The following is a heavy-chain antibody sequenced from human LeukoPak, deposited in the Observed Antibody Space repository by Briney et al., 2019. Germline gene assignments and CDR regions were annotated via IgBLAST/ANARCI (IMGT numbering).Heavy chain of an antibody. CDR2: IIPIFGTA. J-gene: IGHJ4*02. Sequence: ASVKVSCKASGGTFSSYAISWVRQAPGQGLEWMGGIIPIFGTANYAQKFQGRVTMTRDTSTSTVYMELSSLRSEDTAVYYCARYGDTEAFDYWGQGTLVTVSS. CDR1: GGTFSSYA. CDR3: ARYGDTEAFDY. D-gene: IGHD4-17*01. V-gene: IGHV1-69*05.